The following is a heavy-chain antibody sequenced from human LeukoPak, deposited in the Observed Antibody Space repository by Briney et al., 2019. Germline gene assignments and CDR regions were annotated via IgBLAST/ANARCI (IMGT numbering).Heavy chain of an antibody. J-gene: IGHJ5*02. V-gene: IGHV4-31*03. Sequence: SETLSLTCTVSGGSISSGGYYWSWIRQHPGKGLEWIGYIYYSGSTYYNPSLKSRVTISVDTSKNQFSLKLSSVTAADTAVYYYARQTYYYDSSGPHWFDPWGQGTLVTVSS. CDR2: IYYSGST. CDR3: ARQTYYYDSSGPHWFDP. D-gene: IGHD3-22*01. CDR1: GGSISSGGYY.